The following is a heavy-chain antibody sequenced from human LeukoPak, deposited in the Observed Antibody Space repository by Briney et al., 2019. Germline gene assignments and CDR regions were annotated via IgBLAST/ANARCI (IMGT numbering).Heavy chain of an antibody. CDR1: GFTFDNYG. Sequence: GGSLRLSCAASGFTFDNYGMSWVRQAPGKGLEWVSGISGDGGSAFYADSVKGRFTISRDNSKNTLYLQMNSLRDEDTALYYCAKRVHSSSWYAAFDYWGQGTLVTVSS. CDR2: ISGDGGSA. CDR3: AKRVHSSSWYAAFDY. D-gene: IGHD6-13*01. J-gene: IGHJ4*02. V-gene: IGHV3-23*01.